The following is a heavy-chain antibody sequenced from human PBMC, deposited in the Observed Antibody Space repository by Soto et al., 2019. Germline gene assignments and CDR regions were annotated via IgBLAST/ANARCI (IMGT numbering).Heavy chain of an antibody. CDR3: ARSLEGTTVTNWFDP. J-gene: IGHJ5*02. D-gene: IGHD4-17*01. CDR2: ITPVFGTA. CDR1: ADTFNSYS. Sequence: QVQLVQSGAEVKKPGSSVKVSCKASADTFNSYSLSWLRQAPGQRLEWMGGITPVFGTADYAQSFEDRLTITADDSTSTVYIELSSLRSDDTAVYYCARSLEGTTVTNWFDPWGQGALVTVSS. V-gene: IGHV1-69*01.